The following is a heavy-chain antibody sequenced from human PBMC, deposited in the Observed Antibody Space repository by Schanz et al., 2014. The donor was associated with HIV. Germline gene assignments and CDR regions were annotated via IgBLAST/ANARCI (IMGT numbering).Heavy chain of an antibody. D-gene: IGHD3-3*02. CDR1: GGTFSIYA. J-gene: IGHJ6*02. CDR2: IIPIFGTA. Sequence: QVQLVQSGAEVKKPGSSVKVSCTSSGGTFSIYAISWVRQAPGQGLEWMGGIIPIFGTANYAQKFQGRVTIIADESTSTAYMELSSLRSADTAVYFCARAAFSSEYYYGMDVWGQGTTVTVSS. CDR3: ARAAFSSEYYYGMDV. V-gene: IGHV1-69*01.